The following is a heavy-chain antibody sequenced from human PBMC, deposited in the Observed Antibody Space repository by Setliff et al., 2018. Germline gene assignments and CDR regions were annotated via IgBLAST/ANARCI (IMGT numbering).Heavy chain of an antibody. J-gene: IGHJ6*02. CDR3: AKAAKIATAWAYYYSGMDV. CDR2: ISGSGSDT. CDR1: GFTFSSYA. Sequence: GGSLRLSCAASGFTFSSYAMSWVRQAPGKGLEWVSAISGSGSDTYYADSVKGRFTISRYNSKNTLYLQMNSLRAEDTAIYYCAKAAKIATAWAYYYSGMDVWGQGTTVTVSS. D-gene: IGHD6-13*01. V-gene: IGHV3-23*01.